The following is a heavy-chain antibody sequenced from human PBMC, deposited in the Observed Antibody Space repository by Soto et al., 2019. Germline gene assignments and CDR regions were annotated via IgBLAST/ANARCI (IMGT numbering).Heavy chain of an antibody. V-gene: IGHV4-4*02. Sequence: SETLSLTCAVSGGYISSSNWWSWVRQPPGKGLEWIGEIYHSGSTNYNPSLKSRVTISVDKSKNQFSLKLSSVTAADTAVYYCARIESGYDSSGPYYYYGMDVWGQGTTVTVSS. D-gene: IGHD3-22*01. CDR2: IYHSGST. CDR3: ARIESGYDSSGPYYYYGMDV. CDR1: GGYISSSNW. J-gene: IGHJ6*02.